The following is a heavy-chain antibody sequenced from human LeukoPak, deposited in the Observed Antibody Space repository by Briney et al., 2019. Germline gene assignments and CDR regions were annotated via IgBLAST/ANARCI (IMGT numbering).Heavy chain of an antibody. CDR3: ARHPGKVTNDWYFDL. Sequence: ASAKVSCKASEYTFSVYHIHWVRLAPGQGLEWMGWINPNSGGTNYAQKFQGRVTMTRDTSITTAYMELSRLSSDDTAVYYCARHPGKVTNDWYFDLWGRGTLVTVSS. V-gene: IGHV1-2*02. J-gene: IGHJ2*01. CDR1: EYTFSVYH. D-gene: IGHD4-23*01. CDR2: INPNSGGT.